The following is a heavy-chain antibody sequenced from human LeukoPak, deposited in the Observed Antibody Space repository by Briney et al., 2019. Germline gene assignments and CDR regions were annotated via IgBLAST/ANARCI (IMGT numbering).Heavy chain of an antibody. CDR3: ARASYCSDGSCYSDY. V-gene: IGHV1-18*01. CDR2: ISAYNGNT. CDR1: GYTFTSYS. Sequence: ASVKVSCKASGYTFTSYSISWVRQATGQGLEWMGWISAYNGNTISAQKVKGRVTMTTDTSTSTAYMELRSLKSDDTAVYYCARASYCSDGSCYSDYWGQGTLVTVSS. J-gene: IGHJ4*02. D-gene: IGHD2-15*01.